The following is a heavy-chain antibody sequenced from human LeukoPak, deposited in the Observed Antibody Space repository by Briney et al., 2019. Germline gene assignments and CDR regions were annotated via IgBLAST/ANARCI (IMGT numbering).Heavy chain of an antibody. V-gene: IGHV1-46*01. CDR1: GYTFTSYY. J-gene: IGHJ4*02. Sequence: ASVKVSCKASGYTFTSYYMHWVRQAPGQGLEWMGIINPSGGSTSYAQKFQGRVTMTRDTSTSTVYMGLSSLRSEDTAVYYCARDQGVTFGGVIVGGDYWGQGTLVTVSS. CDR2: INPSGGST. CDR3: ARDQGVTFGGVIVGGDY. D-gene: IGHD3-16*02.